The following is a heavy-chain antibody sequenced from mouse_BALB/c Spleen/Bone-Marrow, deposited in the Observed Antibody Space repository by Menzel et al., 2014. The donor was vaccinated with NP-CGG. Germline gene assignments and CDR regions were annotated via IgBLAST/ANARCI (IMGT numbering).Heavy chain of an antibody. CDR3: ARSYYDYDRAWFAY. CDR1: GYTFTRYT. CDR2: INPSSGYT. Sequence: VQLQQSGAELARPGASVKMSCKASGYTFTRYTMHWVKQRPGQGLEWIGYINPSSGYTNYNQKFKDKATLTADKSSSTAYMQLSSLTSEDSVVYYCARSYYDYDRAWFAYWGQGTRVTVSA. D-gene: IGHD2-4*01. V-gene: IGHV1-4*01. J-gene: IGHJ3*01.